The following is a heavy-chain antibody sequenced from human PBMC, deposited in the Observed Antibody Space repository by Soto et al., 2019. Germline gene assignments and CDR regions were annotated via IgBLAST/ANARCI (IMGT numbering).Heavy chain of an antibody. CDR3: ARDLVADVYSSVDYYGMDV. D-gene: IGHD6-19*01. V-gene: IGHV3-30-3*01. J-gene: IGHJ6*02. CDR1: GFTFSSYA. Sequence: QVQLVESGGGVVQPGRSLRLSCAASGFTFSSYAMHWVRQAPGKGLEWVAVILYDGSNKYYADSVKGRFTISRDNSKNTLYLQMNSLRAEDTAVYYCARDLVADVYSSVDYYGMDVWGQGTTVTVSS. CDR2: ILYDGSNK.